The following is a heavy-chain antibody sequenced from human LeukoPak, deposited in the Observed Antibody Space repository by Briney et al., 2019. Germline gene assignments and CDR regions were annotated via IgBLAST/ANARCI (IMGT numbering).Heavy chain of an antibody. CDR3: ARVDCSSTSCYIRPYYYGMGV. J-gene: IGHJ6*02. CDR2: IKQDGSEK. Sequence: GGSLRLSCAASGFTFSSYWMSWVRQAPGKGLEWVANIKQDGSEKYYVDSVKGRFTISRDNAKNSLYLQMNSLRAEDTAVYYCARVDCSSTSCYIRPYYYGMGVWGQGTTVTVSS. D-gene: IGHD2-2*02. V-gene: IGHV3-7*01. CDR1: GFTFSSYW.